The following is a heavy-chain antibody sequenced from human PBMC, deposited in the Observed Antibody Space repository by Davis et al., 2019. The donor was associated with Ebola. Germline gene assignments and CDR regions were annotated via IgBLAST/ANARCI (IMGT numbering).Heavy chain of an antibody. D-gene: IGHD2/OR15-2a*01. CDR1: GGSISSGGYS. CDR3: ASAPNIYYFDY. V-gene: IGHV4-61*08. CDR2: IYYSGNT. J-gene: IGHJ4*02. Sequence: SETLSLTCAVSGGSISSGGYSWSWIRQPPGKGLEWIGNIYYSGNTNYNPSLKSRLTISLDTSKNQFSLKLTSVTAADTAVYYCASAPNIYYFDYWGQGTLVTVSS.